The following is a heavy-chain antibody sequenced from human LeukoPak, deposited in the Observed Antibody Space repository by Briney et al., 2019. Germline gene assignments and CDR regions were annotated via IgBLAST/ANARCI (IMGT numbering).Heavy chain of an antibody. CDR3: ARGTRGTVPTTFDY. CDR2: IYYSGST. V-gene: IGHV4-31*03. Sequence: SETLSLTCTVSGGSISSGGYYWSWIRQHPGKGLEWIGYIYYSGSTYYNPSLKSRVTISVDTSKNQFSLKLSSVTAADTAVYYCARGTRGTVPTTFDYWGQGTLVTVSS. CDR1: GGSISSGGYY. J-gene: IGHJ4*02. D-gene: IGHD1/OR15-1a*01.